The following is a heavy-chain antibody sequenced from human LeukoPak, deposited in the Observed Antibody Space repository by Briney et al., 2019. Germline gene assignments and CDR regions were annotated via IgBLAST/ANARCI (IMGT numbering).Heavy chain of an antibody. Sequence: SETLSLTCTVSGGSISSYYWSWIRQPPGKGLEWIGYIYYSGSTNYNPSLKSRVTISVDTSKNQFSLKLSSVTAADTAVYYCARNSGIRRYWGQGTLVTVSS. V-gene: IGHV4-59*08. CDR2: IYYSGST. CDR1: GGSISSYY. J-gene: IGHJ4*02. D-gene: IGHD1-26*01. CDR3: ARNSGIRRY.